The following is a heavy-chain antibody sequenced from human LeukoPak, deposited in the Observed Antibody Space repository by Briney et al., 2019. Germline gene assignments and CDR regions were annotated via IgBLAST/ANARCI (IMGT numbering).Heavy chain of an antibody. CDR3: AGGPVVAATGFLDP. Sequence: SETLSLTCAVSGGSISSGGYSWSWIRQPPGKGLEWIGYIYHSGSTYYNPSLKSRVTISVDRSKNQFSLKLSSVTAADTAVYYCAGGPVVAATGFLDPWGQGTLVTVSS. J-gene: IGHJ5*02. CDR1: GGSISSGGYS. V-gene: IGHV4-30-2*01. D-gene: IGHD2-15*01. CDR2: IYHSGST.